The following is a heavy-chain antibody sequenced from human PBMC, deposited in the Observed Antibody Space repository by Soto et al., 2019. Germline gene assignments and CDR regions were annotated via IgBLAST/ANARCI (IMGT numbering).Heavy chain of an antibody. CDR2: IYYSGST. J-gene: IGHJ4*02. CDR3: ARDSAGRYSSSYYFDY. Sequence: PSETLSLTCTVSGGSISSYYWSWIRQPPGKGLEWIGYIYYSGSTNYNPSLKSRVTISVDTSKNQFSLKLSSVTAADTAVYYCARDSAGRYSSSYYFDYWGQGTLVTVSS. V-gene: IGHV4-59*01. CDR1: GGSISSYY. D-gene: IGHD6-6*01.